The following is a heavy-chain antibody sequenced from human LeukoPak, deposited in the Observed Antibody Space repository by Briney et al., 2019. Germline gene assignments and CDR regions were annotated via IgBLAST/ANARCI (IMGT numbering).Heavy chain of an antibody. Sequence: ASVKVSCKASGYTFTSYGISWVRQAPGQGLEWMGWISAYNGNTNYAQKLQGRVTMTTDTSTSTAYMELRSLRSDDTAVYYCARDDRLNGGWFDYYYYYGMDVWGQGTTVTVSS. D-gene: IGHD6-19*01. CDR1: GYTFTSYG. J-gene: IGHJ6*02. CDR2: ISAYNGNT. V-gene: IGHV1-18*01. CDR3: ARDDRLNGGWFDYYYYYGMDV.